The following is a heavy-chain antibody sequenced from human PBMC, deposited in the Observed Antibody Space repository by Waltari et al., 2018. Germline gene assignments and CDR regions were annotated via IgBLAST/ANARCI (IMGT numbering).Heavy chain of an antibody. D-gene: IGHD4-4*01. CDR2: ISAYNGNT. J-gene: IGHJ6*02. Sequence: QVQLVQSGAEVKKPGASVKVSCKASGYTFTSYGISWVRQAPGQGLEWMGWISAYNGNTNYAQKLQGRVTMTTDTSTSTAYMELRSLRSDDTAVYYCARDRWGEGLTTVTIRSPNERYYYYGMDVWGQGP. CDR1: GYTFTSYG. CDR3: ARDRWGEGLTTVTIRSPNERYYYYGMDV. V-gene: IGHV1-18*01.